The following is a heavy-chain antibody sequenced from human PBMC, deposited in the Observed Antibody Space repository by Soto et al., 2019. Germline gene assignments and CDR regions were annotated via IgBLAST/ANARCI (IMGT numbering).Heavy chain of an antibody. Sequence: ASETLSLTCTVSGGSISSYYWSWIRQPPGKGLEWIGYIYYSGSTNYNPSLKSRVTISVDTSKNQFSLKLSSVTAADTAVYYCARAGGWLRPPYYFDYWGQGTLVTVSS. CDR2: IYYSGST. CDR1: GGSISSYY. J-gene: IGHJ4*02. CDR3: ARAGGWLRPPYYFDY. D-gene: IGHD5-12*01. V-gene: IGHV4-59*01.